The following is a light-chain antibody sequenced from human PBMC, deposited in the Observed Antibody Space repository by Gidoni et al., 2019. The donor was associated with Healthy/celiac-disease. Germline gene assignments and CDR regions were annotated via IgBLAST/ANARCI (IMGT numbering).Light chain of an antibody. CDR2: EVS. Sequence: QSALTQPPSLSASPRQSITISCTGTSSDVGSYNHVSWYQQHPGKAPKLMIYEVSKRPSGVSNRFSGSKSGNTASLTISGLQAEDEADYYCCSYAGSSTYVFGTGTKVTVL. CDR3: CSYAGSSTYV. V-gene: IGLV2-23*02. CDR1: SSDVGSYNH. J-gene: IGLJ1*01.